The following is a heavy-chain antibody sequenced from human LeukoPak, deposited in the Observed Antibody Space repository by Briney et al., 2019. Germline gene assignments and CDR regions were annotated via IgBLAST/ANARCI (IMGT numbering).Heavy chain of an antibody. CDR3: AGEGTSSSHHAFDI. D-gene: IGHD6-13*01. J-gene: IGHJ3*02. Sequence: GGSLRLSCAASGFTFSSYSMNWVRQAPGKGLEWVSYISSSSSTIYYADSVKGRFTISRDNAKNSLYLQMNSLRAEDTAVYYCAGEGTSSSHHAFDIWGQGTMVTVSS. CDR2: ISSSSSTI. CDR1: GFTFSSYS. V-gene: IGHV3-48*04.